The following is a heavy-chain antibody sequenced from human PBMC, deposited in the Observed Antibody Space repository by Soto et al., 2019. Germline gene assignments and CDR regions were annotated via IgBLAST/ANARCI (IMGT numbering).Heavy chain of an antibody. D-gene: IGHD4-4*01. J-gene: IGHJ4*02. V-gene: IGHV4-59*01. CDR3: ARDIAHSKPYYFDY. CDR2: IYYSGST. CDR1: GGSISSYY. Sequence: SETLSLTCTVSGGSISSYYWSWIRQPPGKGLEWIGYIYYSGSTNYNPSLKSRVTISVDTSKNQFSLKLSSVTAADTAVYYCARDIAHSKPYYFDYWGQGNLVTVSS.